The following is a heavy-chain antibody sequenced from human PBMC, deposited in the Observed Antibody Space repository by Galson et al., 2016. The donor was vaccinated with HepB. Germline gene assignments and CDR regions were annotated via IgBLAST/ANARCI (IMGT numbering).Heavy chain of an antibody. CDR3: ARQIPHYTGSGSALGLDV. CDR1: GATFSRYW. V-gene: IGHV5-51*01. D-gene: IGHD3-10*01. Sequence: QSGAEVKKPGESLKISCKASGATFSRYWIAWVRQMPGKGLEWVGIIYPSDSDTRYSPSFQGQVTISADKSVSTAYLQWSGLKASDTAMYYCARQIPHYTGSGSALGLDVWGRGTTVTVS. J-gene: IGHJ6*02. CDR2: IYPSDSDT.